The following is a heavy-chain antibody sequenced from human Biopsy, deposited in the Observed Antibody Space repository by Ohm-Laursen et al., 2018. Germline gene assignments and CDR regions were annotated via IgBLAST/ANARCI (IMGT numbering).Heavy chain of an antibody. D-gene: IGHD4-17*01. CDR2: ISYSGIT. CDR1: GGSTSSSY. J-gene: IGHJ4*02. CDR3: ARLPHGDYRYNFDY. V-gene: IGHV4-59*08. Sequence: GTLSLTCTVSGGSTSSSYWTWVRQPPGKGLEWIGYISYSGITNYNASLKSRLTISIDTSKNQFSLKLTSVTAADTAVYYCARLPHGDYRYNFDYWGQRTLVTVSS.